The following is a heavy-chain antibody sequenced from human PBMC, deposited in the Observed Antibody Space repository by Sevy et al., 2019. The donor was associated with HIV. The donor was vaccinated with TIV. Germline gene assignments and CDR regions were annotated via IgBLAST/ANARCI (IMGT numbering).Heavy chain of an antibody. V-gene: IGHV1-18*01. J-gene: IGHJ4*02. CDR1: GYTFTSYG. D-gene: IGHD6-19*01. CDR3: AKEGGTAVAGTKTFDY. CDR2: ISTYNGNT. Sequence: ASVKVSCKASGYTFTSYGITWVRQVPGQGLEWMGWISTYNGNTNYAQDLQGRVTLTTDTSTRAAYMEWRGLRSDDTAVYYCAKEGGTAVAGTKTFDYWGQGTLVTVSS.